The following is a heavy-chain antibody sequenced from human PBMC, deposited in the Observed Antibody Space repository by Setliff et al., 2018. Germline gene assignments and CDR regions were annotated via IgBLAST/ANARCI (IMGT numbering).Heavy chain of an antibody. CDR2: INYSGSS. CDR3: AKVDIDYVMTRDNTWQYIFYMDV. V-gene: IGHV4-39*01. J-gene: IGHJ6*03. D-gene: IGHD3-10*02. Sequence: TLSLTCSVLGDSLSSGTQYWAWIRQPPGKGLERIGNINYSGSSYYNPSLKSRVTMSVDASKNQVSLKVTSVTAEDTAVYYCAKVDIDYVMTRDNTWQYIFYMDVWGRGTTVTVSS. CDR1: GDSLSSGTQY.